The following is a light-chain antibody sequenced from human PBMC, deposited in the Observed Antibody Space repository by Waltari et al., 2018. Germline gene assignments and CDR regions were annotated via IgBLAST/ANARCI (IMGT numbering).Light chain of an antibody. CDR1: QSVSSN. CDR2: GAS. Sequence: EIVVTQSTATLSVSPGERATLPCRTSQSVSSNLAWYQQKPGQAPRLLIYGASPRATGIPARFSGSGSGTEFTLTISSLQFEDFAVYYCHQYNNWPPTWTFGQGTKVEIK. CDR3: HQYNNWPPTWT. V-gene: IGKV3-15*01. J-gene: IGKJ1*01.